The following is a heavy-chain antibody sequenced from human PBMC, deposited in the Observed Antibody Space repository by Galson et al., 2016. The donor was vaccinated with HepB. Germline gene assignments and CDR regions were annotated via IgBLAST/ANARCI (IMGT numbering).Heavy chain of an antibody. V-gene: IGHV1-8*01. CDR2: MNANSGST. J-gene: IGHJ4*02. CDR3: ARALTYKYGSGLANY. CDR1: GYTFNNYD. D-gene: IGHD3-10*01. Sequence: SVKVSCKASGYTFNNYDINWVRQAPGQGLEWMGWMNANSGSTGYAQKFQGRVTMTRDTSINTAYMELRSLRSEDTAVYFCARALTYKYGSGLANYWGQGTLLTVSS.